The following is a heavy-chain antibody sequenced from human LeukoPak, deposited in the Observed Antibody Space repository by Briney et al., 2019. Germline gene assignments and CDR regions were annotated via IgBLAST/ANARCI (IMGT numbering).Heavy chain of an antibody. CDR2: ISGSGGST. D-gene: IGHD5-18*01. CDR3: AKDPQLWLEPFDY. V-gene: IGHV3-23*01. CDR1: GFTFSSYA. J-gene: IGHJ4*02. Sequence: GGSLRLSCAASGFTFSSYAMSWVRQAPGKGREWVSAISGSGGSTYYADSVKGRFTISRDNSKNTLYLQMNSLRAEDTAVYYCAKDPQLWLEPFDYWGQGTLVTVSS.